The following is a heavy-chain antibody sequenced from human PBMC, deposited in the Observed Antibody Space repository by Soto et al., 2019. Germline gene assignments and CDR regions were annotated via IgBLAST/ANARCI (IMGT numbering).Heavy chain of an antibody. J-gene: IGHJ4*02. CDR1: GYAFTTYG. Sequence: QVHLVQSGAEVKKPGASVKVSCKGSGYAFTTYGITWVRQAPGQGLEWMGWISAHNGNTNYAQKLQGRVTVTRDTATSTAYMELSSLRSDATAVYYCARGRYGAYWGQGALVTVSS. CDR2: ISAHNGNT. V-gene: IGHV1-18*01. D-gene: IGHD3-10*01. CDR3: ARGRYGAY.